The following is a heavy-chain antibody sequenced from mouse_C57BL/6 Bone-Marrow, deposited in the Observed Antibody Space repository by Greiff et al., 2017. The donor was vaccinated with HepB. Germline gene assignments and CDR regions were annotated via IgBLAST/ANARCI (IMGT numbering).Heavy chain of an antibody. V-gene: IGHV1-26*01. J-gene: IGHJ2*01. CDR1: GYTFTDYY. CDR3: ARGTYDYFDY. CDR2: INPNNGGT. Sequence: EVQLQQSGPELVKPGASVKISCKASGYTFTDYYMNWVKQSHGKSLEWIGDINPNNGGTSYNQKFKGKATLTVDKSSSTAYMELRSLTSEDSAVYYCARGTYDYFDYWGQGTTLTVSS. D-gene: IGHD5-1*01.